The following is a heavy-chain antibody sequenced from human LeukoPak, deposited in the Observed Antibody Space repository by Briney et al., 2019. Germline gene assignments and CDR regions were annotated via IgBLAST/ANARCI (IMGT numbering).Heavy chain of an antibody. CDR1: GGSISSGDYY. J-gene: IGHJ4*02. CDR3: ASSYDSSGYSFDY. D-gene: IGHD3-22*01. V-gene: IGHV4-30-4*01. CDR2: IYYSGST. Sequence: SQTLSLTCTVSGGSISSGDYYWSWIRQPSGKGLEWIGYIYYSGSTYYNPSLKSRVTISVDTSKNQFSLKLSSVTAADTAVYYCASSYDSSGYSFDYWGQGTLVTVSS.